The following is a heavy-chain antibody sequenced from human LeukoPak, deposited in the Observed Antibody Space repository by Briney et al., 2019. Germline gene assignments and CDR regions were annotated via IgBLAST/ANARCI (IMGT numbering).Heavy chain of an antibody. Sequence: GGSLRLSCAASGFTFSSYAMSWVRQAPGKGLEWVSAISGSGGSTYYADSVKGRFTISRDNSMNTLYLQMNSLRAEDTAVYYCAKGTIYDSSGYPDYWGQGTLVTVSS. J-gene: IGHJ4*02. CDR1: GFTFSSYA. CDR2: ISGSGGST. V-gene: IGHV3-23*01. CDR3: AKGTIYDSSGYPDY. D-gene: IGHD3-22*01.